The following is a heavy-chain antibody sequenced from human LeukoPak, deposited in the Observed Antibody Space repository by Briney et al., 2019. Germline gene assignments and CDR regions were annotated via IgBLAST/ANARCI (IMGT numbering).Heavy chain of an antibody. CDR3: ARDPRQLWLRYFDY. CDR1: GYTFTSYG. Sequence: GASVKVSCKASGYTFTSYGISWVRQAPGQGLEWMGWISAYNGNANYAQKLQGRVTMTTDTSTSTAYMELRSLRSDDTAVYYCARDPRQLWLRYFDYWGQGTLVTVSS. V-gene: IGHV1-18*01. J-gene: IGHJ4*02. CDR2: ISAYNGNA. D-gene: IGHD5-18*01.